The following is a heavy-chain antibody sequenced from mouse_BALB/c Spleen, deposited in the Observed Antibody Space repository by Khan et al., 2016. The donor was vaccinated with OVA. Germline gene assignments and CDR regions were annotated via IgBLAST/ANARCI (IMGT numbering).Heavy chain of an antibody. CDR2: INPSTGYT. CDR1: GYTFINYW. J-gene: IGHJ2*01. D-gene: IGHD1-1*01. Sequence: QIQLVQSGAELAKPGASVKMSCKASGYTFINYWILWVKQRPGQGLEWIGYINPSTGYTEYNQNFKDKATLTADKSSSTAYMQLCSLTSEDSAVYYCAMRGLRWDVDYWGKGTTLTGSS. CDR3: AMRGLRWDVDY. V-gene: IGHV1-7*01.